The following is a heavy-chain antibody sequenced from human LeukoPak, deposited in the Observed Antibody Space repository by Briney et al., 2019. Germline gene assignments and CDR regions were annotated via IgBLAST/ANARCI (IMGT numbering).Heavy chain of an antibody. D-gene: IGHD5-18*01. CDR3: ASSGGYSYGYRY. Sequence: GGSLRLSCAASGFTFSTYAMTWLRQAPGKGLEWVSALSSSGGNTYYADSVKGRFTISRDNSKNTLYLQMNSLRAEDTAVYYCASSGGYSYGYRYWGQGTLVTVSS. J-gene: IGHJ4*02. CDR2: LSSSGGNT. CDR1: GFTFSTYA. V-gene: IGHV3-23*01.